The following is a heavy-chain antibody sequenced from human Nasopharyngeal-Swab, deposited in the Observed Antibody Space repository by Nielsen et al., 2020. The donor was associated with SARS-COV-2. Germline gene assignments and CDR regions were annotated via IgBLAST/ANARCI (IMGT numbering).Heavy chain of an antibody. Sequence: GESLKISCAASGFTFNNYNFNWVRQAPGKGLEWVSSISSSSSYIYYADSVKGRFTISRDNAKNSLYLQMNSLRAEDTAMYYCARDGLDYDFWSAYFMDVWCQGTTVTVSS. V-gene: IGHV3-21*01. D-gene: IGHD3-3*01. CDR1: GFTFNNYN. CDR3: ARDGLDYDFWSAYFMDV. CDR2: ISSSSSYI. J-gene: IGHJ6*02.